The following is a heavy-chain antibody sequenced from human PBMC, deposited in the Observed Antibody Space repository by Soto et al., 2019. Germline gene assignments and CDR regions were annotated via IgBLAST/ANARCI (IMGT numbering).Heavy chain of an antibody. V-gene: IGHV4-39*01. CDR3: ARHGLTILGVAFYYYCMDV. D-gene: IGHD3-3*01. CDR2: IYYSGST. CDR1: GGSISSSSYY. Sequence: LSLTCTVSGGSISSSSYYWGWIRQPPGKGLEWIGSIYYSGSTYYNPSLKSRVTISVDTSKNQFSLKLSSVTAADTAVYYCARHGLTILGVAFYYYCMDVWGPGTTVTVSS. J-gene: IGHJ6*02.